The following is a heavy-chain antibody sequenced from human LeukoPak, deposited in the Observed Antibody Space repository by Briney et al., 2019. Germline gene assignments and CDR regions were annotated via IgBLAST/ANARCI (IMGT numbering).Heavy chain of an antibody. V-gene: IGHV3-53*01. J-gene: IGHJ3*02. CDR1: RFTVSSNY. CDR3: ARDYAPGGYSYGWHAFDI. D-gene: IGHD5-18*01. CDR2: IYSGGST. Sequence: PGGSLRLSCAASRFTVSSNYMSWVRQAPGKGLEWVSVIYSGGSTYYADSVKGRFTISRDNSKNTLYLQMNSLRAEDTAVYYCARDYAPGGYSYGWHAFDIWGQGTMVTVSS.